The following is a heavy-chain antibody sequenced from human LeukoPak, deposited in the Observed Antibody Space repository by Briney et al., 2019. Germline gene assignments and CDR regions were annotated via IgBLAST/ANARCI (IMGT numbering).Heavy chain of an antibody. CDR1: GFTFSSYS. D-gene: IGHD6-6*01. J-gene: IGHJ3*02. CDR3: GRVGGRSKAAKGDAFDI. V-gene: IGHV3-21*01. Sequence: GGSLRLSCAASGFTFSSYSMNWVRQAPGKGLEWVSSISSGGTYVYYADSVKGRFTISRDNAQNSMYLQMNSLRAEDTAVYYCGRVGGRSKAAKGDAFDIWGQGTMVVVSS. CDR2: ISSGGTYV.